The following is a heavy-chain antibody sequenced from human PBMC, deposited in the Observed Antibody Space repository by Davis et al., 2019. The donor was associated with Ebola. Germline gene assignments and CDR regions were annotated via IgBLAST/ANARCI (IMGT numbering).Heavy chain of an antibody. V-gene: IGHV3-72*01. CDR1: GFPFSGYY. Sequence: PGGSLRLSCVASGFPFSGYYMDWVRQAPGKGLEWVGRIRDKSKSYTTEYAASAEGRLTVSRDDSQNSLYLQMGSLRSEDTAVYYCARGPLRGDAYDLWGQGTMVTVSS. J-gene: IGHJ3*01. CDR2: IRDKSKSYTT. D-gene: IGHD4-17*01. CDR3: ARGPLRGDAYDL.